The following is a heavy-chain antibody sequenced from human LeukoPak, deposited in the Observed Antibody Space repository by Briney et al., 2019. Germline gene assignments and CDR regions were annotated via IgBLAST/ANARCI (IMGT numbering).Heavy chain of an antibody. CDR3: ASHSIPALLGSAFDI. CDR1: GGSISSYY. CDR2: IYYSGST. V-gene: IGHV4-59*01. J-gene: IGHJ3*02. Sequence: SSETLSLTCTVSGGSISSYYWSWIRQPPGKGLEWIGYIYYSGSTNYNPSLKSRVTISVDTSKNQFSLKLSSVTAADTALYYCASHSIPALLGSAFDIWGQGTMVTVSS. D-gene: IGHD6-6*01.